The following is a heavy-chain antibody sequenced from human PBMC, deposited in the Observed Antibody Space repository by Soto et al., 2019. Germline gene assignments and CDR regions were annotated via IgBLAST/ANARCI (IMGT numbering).Heavy chain of an antibody. D-gene: IGHD1-26*01. CDR3: ARGRGWELLRFYYYYGMDV. CDR1: GYTFTSYD. V-gene: IGHV1-8*01. CDR2: TNPNSGNT. Sequence: ASVKVSCKASGYTFTSYDISWVRQATGQGLEWMGWTNPNSGNTGYAQKFQGRVTMTRNTSISTAYMELSSLRSEDTALYYCARGRGWELLRFYYYYGMDVWGQVTTVTVSS. J-gene: IGHJ6*02.